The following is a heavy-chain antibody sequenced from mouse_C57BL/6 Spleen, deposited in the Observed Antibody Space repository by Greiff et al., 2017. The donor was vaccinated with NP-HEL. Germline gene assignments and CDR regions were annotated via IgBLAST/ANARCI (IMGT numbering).Heavy chain of an antibody. D-gene: IGHD1-1*01. CDR3: TRDGSSYGGYFDV. V-gene: IGHV14-1*01. CDR2: IDPEDGDT. Sequence: EVQLQQSGAELVRPGASVKLSCTASGFNIKDYYMHWVKQRPEQGLEWIGRIDPEDGDTEYASKFPGKGTMTADTSSHTAYLPLSSLTSEDTAVYYCTRDGSSYGGYFDVWGTGTTVTVSS. CDR1: GFNIKDYY. J-gene: IGHJ1*03.